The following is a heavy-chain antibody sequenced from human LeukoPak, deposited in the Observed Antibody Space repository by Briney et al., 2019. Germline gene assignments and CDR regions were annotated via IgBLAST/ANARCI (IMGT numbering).Heavy chain of an antibody. CDR3: TTRGGSGWYGDFDY. Sequence: GGSLRLSCTPSGTAFGFSFNNAWMNWVRQAPGKGLESVGRIKSKTDGGTTDYAAPVKGRFTISRDDSKNTLYLQMNSLKTEDTAVYYCTTRGGSGWYGDFDYWGQGTLVTVSS. CDR1: GFSFNNAW. D-gene: IGHD6-19*01. CDR2: IKSKTDGGTT. J-gene: IGHJ4*02. V-gene: IGHV3-15*07.